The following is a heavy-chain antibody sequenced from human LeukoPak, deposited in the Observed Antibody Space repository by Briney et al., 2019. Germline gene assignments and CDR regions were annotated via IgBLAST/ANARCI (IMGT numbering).Heavy chain of an antibody. Sequence: SVKVSCKASGGTFSSYAISWVRQAPGQGLEWMGGIIPIFGTANYAQKFQGRVTITTDESTSTAYMELSSLRSEDTAVYYCARDPPLRFLEWVLSSWGQGTLVTVSS. CDR1: GGTFSSYA. V-gene: IGHV1-69*05. D-gene: IGHD3-3*01. CDR2: IIPIFGTA. CDR3: ARDPPLRFLEWVLSS. J-gene: IGHJ4*02.